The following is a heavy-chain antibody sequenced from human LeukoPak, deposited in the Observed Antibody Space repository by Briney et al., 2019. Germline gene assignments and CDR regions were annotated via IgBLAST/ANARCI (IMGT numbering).Heavy chain of an antibody. CDR2: INPNSGGT. V-gene: IGHV1-2*02. Sequence: ASVKVSCKASGYTFTGHDMHWVRQAPGHGLEWMGWINPNSGGTNYAQKFQGRVTMTRDTSISTAYMELSRLRSDDTAVYYCARDSHDYYYYYGMDVWGQGTTVTVSS. CDR3: ARDSHDYYYYYGMDV. J-gene: IGHJ6*02. CDR1: GYTFTGHD.